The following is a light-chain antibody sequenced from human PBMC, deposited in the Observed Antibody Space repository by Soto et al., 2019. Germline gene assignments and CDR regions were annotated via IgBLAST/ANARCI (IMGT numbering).Light chain of an antibody. CDR3: QQTTSFPFT. Sequence: DIQMTQSPSSVSASVGDRVTITCRASQDIRYWLAWYQQKPGKAPKFLIYAASTLHSGVPSRFSGSGSGTDFTLTISSLQPEDFATYYCQQTTSFPFTFGPGTKVDIK. J-gene: IGKJ3*01. CDR2: AAS. V-gene: IGKV1D-12*01. CDR1: QDIRYW.